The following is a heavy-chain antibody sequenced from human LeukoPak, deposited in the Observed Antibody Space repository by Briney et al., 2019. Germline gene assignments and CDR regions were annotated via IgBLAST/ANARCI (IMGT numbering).Heavy chain of an antibody. CDR2: IYPGDSDT. CDR1: GYSFTSYW. CDR3: ARHVAAAKGGMDV. Sequence: GESLKISCKGSGYSFTSYWIGWVRQMPGKGLGWMGIIYPGDSDTRYSPSFQGQVTISADKSISTAYLQWSSLKASDTAMYYCARHVAAAKGGMDVWGQGTTVTVSS. J-gene: IGHJ6*02. V-gene: IGHV5-51*01. D-gene: IGHD5-18*01.